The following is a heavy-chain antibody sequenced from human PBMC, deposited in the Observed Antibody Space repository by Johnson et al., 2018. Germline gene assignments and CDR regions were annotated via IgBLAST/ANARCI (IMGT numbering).Heavy chain of an antibody. CDR3: ARPSPTVVTDFAI. Sequence: VQLVQSGAEVKEPGESLKISCKGSGYSFTSYWIGWVRQMPGKGLEWMGIIYPGGSDTRYSPSFQGQVTISADKSISTAYLQWSSLKATDPAMYYCARPSPTVVTDFAIWGQGTMVTVSS. V-gene: IGHV5-51*03. CDR2: IYPGGSDT. D-gene: IGHD4-23*01. CDR1: GYSFTSYW. J-gene: IGHJ3*02.